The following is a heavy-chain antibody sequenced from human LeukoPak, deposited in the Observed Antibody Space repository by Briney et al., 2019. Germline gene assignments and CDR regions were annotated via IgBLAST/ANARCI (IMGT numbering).Heavy chain of an antibody. D-gene: IGHD2-2*01. V-gene: IGHV3-21*01. J-gene: IGHJ4*02. CDR3: ARDLRGHYCSSSSCWFDC. Sequence: PGGSLRLSCAASGFTFSSYSINWVRQAPGKGLEWVSSISSSSSYIYYADSVKGRFTISRDNAKNSLYLQMNSLRAEDTAVYYCARDLRGHYCSSSSCWFDCWGQGTLVTDSS. CDR2: ISSSSSYI. CDR1: GFTFSSYS.